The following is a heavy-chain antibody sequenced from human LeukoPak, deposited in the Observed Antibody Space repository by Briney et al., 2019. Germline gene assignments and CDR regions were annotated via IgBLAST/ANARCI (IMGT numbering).Heavy chain of an antibody. V-gene: IGHV4-30-4*08. D-gene: IGHD2-2*01. Sequence: SQTLSLTCNVSGGSISSGDYYWSWIRQPPGKGLEWIGYIYYSGSTYYNPSLKSRVTISVDTSKNQFSLKLSSVTAADTAVYYCARGGDIVVVPAARTPFDYWGQGTLVTVSS. CDR1: GGSISSGDYY. J-gene: IGHJ4*02. CDR2: IYYSGST. CDR3: ARGGDIVVVPAARTPFDY.